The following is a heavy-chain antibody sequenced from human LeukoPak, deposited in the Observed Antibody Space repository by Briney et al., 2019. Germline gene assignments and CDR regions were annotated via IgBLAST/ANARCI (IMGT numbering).Heavy chain of an antibody. Sequence: ASVKVSCKASGYTFTSYGISWVRQAPGQGLEWMGWIRAYNGNTNYAQKLQGRVTMTTDTSTSTAYMERRSLRSEDTALYYCARDVFLSGSLSPIDYWGQGTLVTVSS. CDR1: GYTFTSYG. J-gene: IGHJ4*02. V-gene: IGHV1-18*01. D-gene: IGHD5-12*01. CDR3: ARDVFLSGSLSPIDY. CDR2: IRAYNGNT.